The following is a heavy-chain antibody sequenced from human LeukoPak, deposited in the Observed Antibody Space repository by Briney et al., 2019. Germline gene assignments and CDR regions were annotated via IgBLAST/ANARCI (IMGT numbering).Heavy chain of an antibody. CDR3: ARGRWFGELLT. CDR2: INPSGST. V-gene: IGHV4-34*01. Sequence: SETLSLTCDVYGGSSSGYYWSWIRQPPGKGLEWIGEINPSGSTTYNSSLKRRITISVDTSKNQFSLKLSSVTAADTAVYYCARGRWFGELLTWGQGTLVTVSS. CDR1: GGSSSGYY. D-gene: IGHD3-10*01. J-gene: IGHJ5*02.